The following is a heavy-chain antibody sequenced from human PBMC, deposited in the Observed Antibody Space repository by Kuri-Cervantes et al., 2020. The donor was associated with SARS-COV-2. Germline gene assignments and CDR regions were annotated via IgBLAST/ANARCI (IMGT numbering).Heavy chain of an antibody. V-gene: IGHV4-61*10. CDR2: IYTSGST. CDR1: GGSISSGSYY. Sequence: SETLSLTCTVSGGSISSGSYYWAWIRQPAGKGLEWIGYIYTSGSTNYNLPLKSRVTISVDTSRNQFSLKLSSVTAADTAVYYCAREPSGFGEPSAYFDYWGQGTLVTVSS. CDR3: AREPSGFGEPSAYFDY. J-gene: IGHJ4*02. D-gene: IGHD3-10*01.